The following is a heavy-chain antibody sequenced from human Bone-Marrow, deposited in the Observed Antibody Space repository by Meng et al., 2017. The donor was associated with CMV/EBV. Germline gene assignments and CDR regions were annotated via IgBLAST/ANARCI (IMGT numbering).Heavy chain of an antibody. CDR1: EFNVTSTY. Sequence: GGSLRLSCAASEFNVTSTYMNWVRQAPGKGLEWVSVIYSGGPRYYAGSVKGRFTISRDNSKNTLHLQMTSLRAEDTAMYYCARAGSSSGAFDIWGQGTMVTVSS. D-gene: IGHD6-6*01. CDR3: ARAGSSSGAFDI. CDR2: IYSGGPR. V-gene: IGHV3-53*01. J-gene: IGHJ3*02.